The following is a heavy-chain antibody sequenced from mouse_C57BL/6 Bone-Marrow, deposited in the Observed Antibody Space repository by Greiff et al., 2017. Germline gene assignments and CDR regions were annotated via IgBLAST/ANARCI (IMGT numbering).Heavy chain of an antibody. CDR2: ISYDGSN. Sequence: EVQLQESGPGLVKPSQSLSLTCSVTGYSITSGYYWNWIRQFPGNKLEWVGYISYDGSNNYNPSLKNRISITGDTSKNQFFLKLNSVTTEDTATYYCARGGISTVVASNWYFDVWGTGTTVTVSS. CDR1: GYSITSGYY. CDR3: ARGGISTVVASNWYFDV. D-gene: IGHD1-1*01. V-gene: IGHV3-6*01. J-gene: IGHJ1*03.